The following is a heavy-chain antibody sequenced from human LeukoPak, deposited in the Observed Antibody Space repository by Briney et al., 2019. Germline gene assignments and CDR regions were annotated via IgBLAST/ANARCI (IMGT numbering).Heavy chain of an antibody. J-gene: IGHJ4*02. V-gene: IGHV1-69*06. Sequence: ASVKVSCKASGYTFTSYGISWVRQAPGQGLEWMGGIIPIFGTANYAQKFQGRVTITADKSTSTAYMELSSLRSEDTAVYYCARSRTAAAGTQSFDYWGQGTLVTVSS. D-gene: IGHD6-13*01. CDR1: GYTFTSYG. CDR2: IIPIFGTA. CDR3: ARSRTAAAGTQSFDY.